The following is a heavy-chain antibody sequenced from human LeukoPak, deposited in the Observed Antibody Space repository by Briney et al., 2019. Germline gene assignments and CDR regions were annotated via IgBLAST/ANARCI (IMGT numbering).Heavy chain of an antibody. Sequence: GGSLRLSCAASGFTFSSYSMNWVRQAPGKGLEWVSSISSSSSYIYYADSVKGRFTISRDNAKNSLYLQMNSLRAEDTAVYYCAREGSENSSSLVYWGQGTLVTVSS. CDR3: AREGSENSSSLVY. J-gene: IGHJ4*02. CDR1: GFTFSSYS. V-gene: IGHV3-21*01. CDR2: ISSSSSYI. D-gene: IGHD6-6*01.